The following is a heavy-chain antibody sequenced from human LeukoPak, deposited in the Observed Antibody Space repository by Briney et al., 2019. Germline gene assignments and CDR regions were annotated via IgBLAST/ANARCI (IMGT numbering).Heavy chain of an antibody. D-gene: IGHD2-15*01. V-gene: IGHV3-53*01. CDR2: IYSGGST. J-gene: IGHJ6*03. CDR1: GFTVSSNY. Sequence: GGSLRLSCAASGFTVSSNYMSWVRQAPGKGLEWVSVIYSGGSTYYADSVKGRFTISTDNSKNTMYLQMNSLKGEDTAVYYCASEGSCSGGSCYSGYYYYMDVWGKGTTVTISS. CDR3: ASEGSCSGGSCYSGYYYYMDV.